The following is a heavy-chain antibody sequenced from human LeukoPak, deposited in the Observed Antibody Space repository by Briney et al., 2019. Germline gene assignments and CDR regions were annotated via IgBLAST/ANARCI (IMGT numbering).Heavy chain of an antibody. J-gene: IGHJ5*02. Sequence: PSETLSLTCTVSGGSISSSSYYWGWIRQPPGKGLEYIGSYSGSTYYNPSLKSRVTISVDTSKNQFSLKLTSVTAADTAVYYCARSSFGAGSKPYWVDHWGQGTLVTVSS. CDR3: ARSSFGAGSKPYWVDH. CDR1: GGSISSSSYY. D-gene: IGHD3-10*01. V-gene: IGHV4-39*01. CDR2: YSGST.